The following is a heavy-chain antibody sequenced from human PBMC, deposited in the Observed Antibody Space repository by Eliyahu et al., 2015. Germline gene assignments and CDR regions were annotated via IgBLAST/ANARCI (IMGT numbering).Heavy chain of an antibody. CDR1: GNTFTGYF. Sequence: QVQLVQSGAEMKKPGASVKVSCKASGNTFTGYFVHXVRQAPGQGVGWMGRINPNTGGTNXAQKFXGRVTMTRDTSISAAYMXVSGLRLDDTXVYYCATSPIFGVPPTYYXDNWGQGTLVTVSS. D-gene: IGHD3-3*01. V-gene: IGHV1-2*06. CDR3: ATSPIFGVPPTYYXDN. CDR2: INPNTGGT. J-gene: IGHJ4*02.